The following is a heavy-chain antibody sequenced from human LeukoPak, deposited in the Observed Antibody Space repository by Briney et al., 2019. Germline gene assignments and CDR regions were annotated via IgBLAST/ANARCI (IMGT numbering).Heavy chain of an antibody. D-gene: IGHD6-13*01. V-gene: IGHV4-34*01. CDR2: INHSGST. CDR3: ASRIAAAGTAFDY. J-gene: IGHJ4*02. CDR1: GGSFSGYY. Sequence: PSETLSLTCAVYGGSFSGYYWSWIRQPPGKGLEWIGEINHSGSTNYNPSLKSRVTISVDTSKNQFSLKLSSVTAADTAVYYCASRIAAAGTAFDYWGQGTLVTVSS.